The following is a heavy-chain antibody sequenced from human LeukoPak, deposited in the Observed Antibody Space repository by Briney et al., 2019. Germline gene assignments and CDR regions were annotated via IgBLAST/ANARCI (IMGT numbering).Heavy chain of an antibody. D-gene: IGHD2-2*02. Sequence: ASVKVSCKASGGTFSSYAISWVRQAPGQGLEWMGGIIPIFGTANYAQKVQGRVTITTDESTSTAYMELSSLRSEHTAVYYCARGYSDCSSTSCYNYYYYYMDVWGKGTTVTVSS. CDR2: IIPIFGTA. CDR1: GGTFSSYA. J-gene: IGHJ6*03. V-gene: IGHV1-69*05. CDR3: ARGYSDCSSTSCYNYYYYYMDV.